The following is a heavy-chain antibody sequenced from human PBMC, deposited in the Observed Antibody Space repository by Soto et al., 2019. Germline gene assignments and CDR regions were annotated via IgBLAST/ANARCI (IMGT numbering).Heavy chain of an antibody. CDR3: ASAIRGWYYYDSSGYSPFDY. CDR2: ISYDGSNK. J-gene: IGHJ4*02. Sequence: GGSLRLSCAASGFTFSSYAMHWVRQAPGKGLEWVAVISYDGSNKYYADSVKGRFTISRGNSKNTLYLQMNSLRAEDTAVYYCASAIRGWYYYDSSGYSPFDYWGQGTLVTVSS. CDR1: GFTFSSYA. D-gene: IGHD3-22*01. V-gene: IGHV3-30-3*01.